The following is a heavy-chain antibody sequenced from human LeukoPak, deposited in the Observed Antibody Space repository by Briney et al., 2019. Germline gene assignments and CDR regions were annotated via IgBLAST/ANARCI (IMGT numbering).Heavy chain of an antibody. V-gene: IGHV1-8*01. Sequence: GASVKVSCKASGYTSTSYDINWVRQATGQGLEWMGWMNPNSGNTGYAQKFQGRVTMTRNTSISTAYMELSSLRSEDTAVYYCARGFGDYYYYGMDVWGQGTTVTVSS. CDR3: ARGFGDYYYYGMDV. J-gene: IGHJ6*02. CDR1: GYTSTSYD. D-gene: IGHD3-10*01. CDR2: MNPNSGNT.